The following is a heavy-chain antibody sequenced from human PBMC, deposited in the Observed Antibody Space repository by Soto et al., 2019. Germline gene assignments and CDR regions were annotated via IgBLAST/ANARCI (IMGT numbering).Heavy chain of an antibody. V-gene: IGHV6-1*01. CDR2: TYYRSKWYN. CDR1: GDSVSSNRAA. CDR3: ARGSMVRGVIGDYYYYGMDV. D-gene: IGHD3-10*01. J-gene: IGHJ6*02. Sequence: QTLSLTCAISGDSVSSNRAAWNWIRQSPSRGLERLGRTYYRSKWYNDDAVSVKSRITINPDTSKNQFSLQLSSVTAADTAVYYCARGSMVRGVIGDYYYYGMDVWGQGTTVTVSS.